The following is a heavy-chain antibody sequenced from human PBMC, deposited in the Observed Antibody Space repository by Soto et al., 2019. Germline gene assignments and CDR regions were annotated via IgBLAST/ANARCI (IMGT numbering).Heavy chain of an antibody. CDR2: MNPNSGNT. Sequence: GASVKVSCKASGYTFTSYDINWVRQATGQGLEWMGWMNPNSGNTGYAQKFQGRVTMTRNTSISTAYMELSSLRSEDTAVYYCARGLESYDDYIWGSYRFDVWGQGTLVPVSS. V-gene: IGHV1-8*01. J-gene: IGHJ4*02. CDR1: GYTFTSYD. CDR3: ARGLESYDDYIWGSYRFDV. D-gene: IGHD3-16*02.